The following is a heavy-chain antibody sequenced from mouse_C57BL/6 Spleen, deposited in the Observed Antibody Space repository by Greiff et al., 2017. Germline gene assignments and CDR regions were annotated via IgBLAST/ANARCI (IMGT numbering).Heavy chain of an antibody. CDR2: IYPGSGST. V-gene: IGHV1-55*01. D-gene: IGHD2-2*01. Sequence: VKLQQPGAELVKPGASVKMSCKASGYTFTSYWITWVKQRPGQGLEWIGDIYPGSGSTNYNEKFKSKATLTVDTSSSTAYMQLSSLTSEDSAVYYCAREGYDGIYYAMDYWGQGTSVTVSS. CDR1: GYTFTSYW. CDR3: AREGYDGIYYAMDY. J-gene: IGHJ4*01.